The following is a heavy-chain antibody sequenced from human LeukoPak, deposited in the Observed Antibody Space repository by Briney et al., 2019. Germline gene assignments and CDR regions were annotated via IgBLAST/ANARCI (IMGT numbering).Heavy chain of an antibody. CDR2: IRYDGSNK. J-gene: IGHJ4*02. CDR1: GFTFSSYG. V-gene: IGHV3-30*02. D-gene: IGHD6-13*01. Sequence: GGSLRLSCAASGFTFSSYGMHWVRQAPGKGLEWVAFIRYDGSNKYYADSVKGRFIISRDNSKNTLYLQMNSLRAEDTAVYYCARSLVSAAGCFDYWGQGTLVTVSS. CDR3: ARSLVSAAGCFDY.